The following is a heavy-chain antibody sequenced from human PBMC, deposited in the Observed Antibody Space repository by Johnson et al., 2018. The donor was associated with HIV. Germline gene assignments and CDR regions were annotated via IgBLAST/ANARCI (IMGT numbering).Heavy chain of an antibody. CDR1: GFTFSTYG. V-gene: IGHV3-23*04. J-gene: IGHJ3*02. Sequence: VKLVESGGGVVQPGRSLRLSCEASGFTFSTYGAHWVRQAPGKGLEWVSAISGSGGSTYYADSVKGRFTISRDNSKNTLYLQMNSLRAGDTAVYYCTSYPPDAFDIWGQGTMVTVSS. CDR2: ISGSGGST. CDR3: TSYPPDAFDI. D-gene: IGHD3-16*01.